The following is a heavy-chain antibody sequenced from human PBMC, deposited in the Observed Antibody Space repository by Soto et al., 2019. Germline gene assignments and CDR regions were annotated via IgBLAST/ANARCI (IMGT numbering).Heavy chain of an antibody. CDR3: ARDRDGGYSSSSGPFDY. Sequence: SVKVSCKASGGTFSSYAISWVRQAPGQGLEWMGGIIPIFGTANYAQKFQGRVTITPDESTSTAYMELSSLRSEDTAVYYCARDRDGGYSSSSGPFDYWGQGTLVTVSS. V-gene: IGHV1-69*13. J-gene: IGHJ4*02. CDR2: IIPIFGTA. D-gene: IGHD6-6*01. CDR1: GGTFSSYA.